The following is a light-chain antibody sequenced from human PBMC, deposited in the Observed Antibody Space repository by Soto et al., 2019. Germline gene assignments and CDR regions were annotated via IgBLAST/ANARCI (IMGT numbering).Light chain of an antibody. J-gene: IGLJ7*01. CDR2: EVS. CDR1: SNDVGGYNY. Sequence: SALTQPASMSGSPGQSITISCTGTSNDVGGYNYVSWYQQHPGKAPKLMIFEVSNRPSGVSNRFSGSKSGNTASLTISGLQAEDEAYYYCCSYTSSNSRVFGGGTQLTVL. CDR3: CSYTSSNSRV. V-gene: IGLV2-14*01.